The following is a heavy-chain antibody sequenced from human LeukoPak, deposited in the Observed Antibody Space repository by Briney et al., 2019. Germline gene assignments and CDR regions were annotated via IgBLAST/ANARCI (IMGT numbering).Heavy chain of an antibody. CDR3: ARGRVVIPEGPDY. CDR1: GFIFKDTG. D-gene: IGHD3-10*01. J-gene: IGHJ4*02. Sequence: QTGGSLRLSCAASGFIFKDTGMHWVRQAPGKGLEWVALIWYDGSDKYYADSVKGRFTISRDNSKNTLHLQMNSLRAEDTAVYYCARGRVVIPEGPDYWGQGTLVTVSS. V-gene: IGHV3-33*01. CDR2: IWYDGSDK.